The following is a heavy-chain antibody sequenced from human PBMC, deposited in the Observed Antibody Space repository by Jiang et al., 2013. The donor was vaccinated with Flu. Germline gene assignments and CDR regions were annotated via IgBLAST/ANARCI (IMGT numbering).Heavy chain of an antibody. CDR2: IYTSGST. J-gene: IGHJ1*01. Sequence: EWIGRIYTSGSTNYNPTLKSRVTMSVDTSKNQFSLKLSSVTAADTAVYYCARADSGSYPSSEYFQHWGQGTLVTVSS. CDR3: ARADSGSYPSSEYFQH. D-gene: IGHD1-26*01. V-gene: IGHV4-4*07.